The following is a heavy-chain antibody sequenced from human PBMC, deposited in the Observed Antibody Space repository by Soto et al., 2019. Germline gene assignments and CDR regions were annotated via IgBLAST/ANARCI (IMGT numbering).Heavy chain of an antibody. J-gene: IGHJ6*02. CDR2: INPNSGGT. D-gene: IGHD6-6*01. V-gene: IGHV1-2*02. Sequence: GASVKVSCKASGYTFTGYYMHWVRQAPGQGLEWMGWINPNSGGTNYAQKFQGRVTMTRDTSITTAYMELSRLRSDDTAVYYCARXHYSSSSLYYYYYGMDVWGQGTTVTVSS. CDR1: GYTFTGYY. CDR3: ARXHYSSSSLYYYYYGMDV.